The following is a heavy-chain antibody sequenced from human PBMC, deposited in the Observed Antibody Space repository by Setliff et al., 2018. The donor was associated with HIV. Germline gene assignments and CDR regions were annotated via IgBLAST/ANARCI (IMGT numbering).Heavy chain of an antibody. CDR3: ASSRYYDSSGYYYPLGY. Sequence: ASVKVSCKASGYTFTGYYMHWVRQAPGQGLEWMGWINPNSGGTNYAQKFQGRVTMTRATSISTAYMELSRLRSDDTAVYYCASSRYYDSSGYYYPLGYWGQGTLVTVSS. CDR1: GYTFTGYY. D-gene: IGHD3-22*01. V-gene: IGHV1-2*02. CDR2: INPNSGGT. J-gene: IGHJ4*02.